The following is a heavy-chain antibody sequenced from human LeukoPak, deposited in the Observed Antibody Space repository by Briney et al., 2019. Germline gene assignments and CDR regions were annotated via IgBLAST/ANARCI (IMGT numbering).Heavy chain of an antibody. CDR2: IAFDDTDR. V-gene: IGHV3-30*04. Sequence: GGSLRLSCAASGFIFGDYAMHWVRQAPGKGLEWVAAIAFDDTDRYYIDSVKGRFTISRDDSKNTLYLHMTSLRAEDTAVYYCVRGQATAWGLDYWGQGTLVTVSS. D-gene: IGHD6-25*01. CDR1: GFIFGDYA. J-gene: IGHJ4*02. CDR3: VRGQATAWGLDY.